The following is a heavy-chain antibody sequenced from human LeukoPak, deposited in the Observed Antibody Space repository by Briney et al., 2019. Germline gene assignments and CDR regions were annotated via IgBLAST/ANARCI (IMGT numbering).Heavy chain of an antibody. V-gene: IGHV1-46*01. CDR3: ARGHDYGDYEPILFDY. CDR1: GYTFTSYY. Sequence: ASVNVSCKASGYTFTSYYMHWVRQAPGQGLEWMGIINPSGGSTSYAQKFQGRVTMTRDTSTSTVYMELSSLRSEDTAVYYCARGHDYGDYEPILFDYWGQGTLVTVSS. D-gene: IGHD4-17*01. J-gene: IGHJ4*02. CDR2: INPSGGST.